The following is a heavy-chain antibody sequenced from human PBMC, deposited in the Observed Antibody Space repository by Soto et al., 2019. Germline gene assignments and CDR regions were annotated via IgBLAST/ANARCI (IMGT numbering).Heavy chain of an antibody. CDR3: AHRTGGAFDY. D-gene: IGHD3-16*01. V-gene: IGHV2-5*02. J-gene: IGHJ4*02. Sequence: QITLKESGPTLVKPTQTLTLTCTFSGFSLSTSAVVVGWIRQPPGKALEWLALIYWDGDKRYSPSLKSRLTITKDTSKNQVFLTMTNMDPVDTGTYYCAHRTGGAFDYWGQGTLVTVSS. CDR2: IYWDGDK. CDR1: GFSLSTSAVV.